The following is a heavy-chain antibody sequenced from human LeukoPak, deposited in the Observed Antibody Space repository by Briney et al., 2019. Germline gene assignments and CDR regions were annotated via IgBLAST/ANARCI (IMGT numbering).Heavy chain of an antibody. CDR1: GFTFSSYG. J-gene: IGHJ6*03. CDR3: NWIHRTPASATRDDYHYFMGV. CDR2: IKSEGSGGTT. V-gene: IGHV3-15*01. Sequence: GGSLRLSCAASGFTFSSYGMSWVRQAPGKGLEWVGRIKSEGSGGTTEYGAPVKGRFSISRDDSQNRIFLQMNSLAIEDTAVYFCNWIHRTPASATRDDYHYFMGVWGKGTTV. D-gene: IGHD5-12*01.